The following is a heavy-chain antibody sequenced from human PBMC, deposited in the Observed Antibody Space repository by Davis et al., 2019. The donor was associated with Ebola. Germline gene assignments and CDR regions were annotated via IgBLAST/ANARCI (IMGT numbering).Heavy chain of an antibody. J-gene: IGHJ4*02. D-gene: IGHD3-16*01. CDR2: IKPSTT. CDR1: GYNFANYY. Sequence: ASVKVSCKASGYNFANYYFHWVRQAPGQGLEWMGIIKPSTTGYAQNFQGRVTMTRDTSTNTVCMELSSLRSEDTAVYYCAREVGDFDSWGQGTLVTVSS. CDR3: AREVGDFDS. V-gene: IGHV1-46*01.